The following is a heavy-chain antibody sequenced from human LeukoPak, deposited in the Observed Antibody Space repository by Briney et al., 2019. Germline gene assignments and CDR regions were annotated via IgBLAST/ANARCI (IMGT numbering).Heavy chain of an antibody. J-gene: IGHJ4*02. CDR2: INPNSGVT. CDR3: ARSKVYPNDY. D-gene: IGHD1-14*01. CDR1: GYTFTVFY. V-gene: IGHV1-2*02. Sequence: GASVKVSCKASGYTFTVFYIHWVRQGPGQGLEWMGWINPNSGVTNYAQKFQGRVTMTRDTSSTTVYMELSGLIYDDTAVYYCARSKVYPNDYWGQGTLVTVSS.